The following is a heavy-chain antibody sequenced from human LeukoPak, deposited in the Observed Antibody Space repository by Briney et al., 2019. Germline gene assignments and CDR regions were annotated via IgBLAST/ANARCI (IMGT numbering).Heavy chain of an antibody. Sequence: ASVKGSCKASGYTFTSYDINWVRHATGQGLEWMGWMNPNSGNTGYAQKIQGRVTMTRNTSISTAYMELSGRRSEDTAANYSARGPGWVGNSYGKDWGQGTLVTVSS. V-gene: IGHV1-8*01. D-gene: IGHD5-18*01. CDR2: MNPNSGNT. J-gene: IGHJ4*02. CDR1: GYTFTSYD. CDR3: ARGPGWVGNSYGKD.